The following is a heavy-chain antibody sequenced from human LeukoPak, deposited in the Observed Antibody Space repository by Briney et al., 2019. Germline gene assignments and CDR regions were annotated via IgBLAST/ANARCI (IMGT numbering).Heavy chain of an antibody. V-gene: IGHV4-61*02. J-gene: IGHJ5*02. CDR1: GGSISSGSYY. D-gene: IGHD2-2*01. CDR3: ARVLLVVPAAASGWFDP. CDR2: IYTSGST. Sequence: SSETLSLTCTVSGGSISSGSYYWSWIRQPAGKGLEWIGRIYTSGSTNYNPSLKSRVTISVDTSKNQFSLKLSSVTAADTAVYYCARVLLVVPAAASGWFDPWGQGTLVTVSS.